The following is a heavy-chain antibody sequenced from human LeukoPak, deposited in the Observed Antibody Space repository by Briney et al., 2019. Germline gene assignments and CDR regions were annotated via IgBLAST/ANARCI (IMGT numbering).Heavy chain of an antibody. CDR3: ARVSRSGYYRFYFDY. CDR2: INHSGST. V-gene: IGHV4-34*01. Sequence: SETLSLTCAVYGGSFSGYYWSWIRQPPGKGLEWIGEINHSGSTNYNPSPKSRVTISVDTSKNQFSLKLSSVTAADTAVYYCARVSRSGYYRFYFDYWGQGTLVTVSS. J-gene: IGHJ4*02. D-gene: IGHD3-22*01. CDR1: GGSFSGYY.